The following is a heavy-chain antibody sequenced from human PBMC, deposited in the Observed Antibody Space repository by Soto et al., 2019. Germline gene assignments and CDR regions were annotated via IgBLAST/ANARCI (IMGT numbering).Heavy chain of an antibody. D-gene: IGHD3-3*01. CDR2: IIPIFGTA. Sequence: SVKVSCKASGGTFSSYAISWVRQAPGQGLEWMGGIIPIFGTANYAQKFQGRVTITADKSTSTAYMELSSLRSEDTAVYYCARDVGDYDFWSGYLEPPYYGMDVWGQGTTVTVSS. CDR3: ARDVGDYDFWSGYLEPPYYGMDV. CDR1: GGTFSSYA. V-gene: IGHV1-69*06. J-gene: IGHJ6*02.